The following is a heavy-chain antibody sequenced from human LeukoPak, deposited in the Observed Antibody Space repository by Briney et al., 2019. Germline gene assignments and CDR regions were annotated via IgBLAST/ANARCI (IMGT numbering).Heavy chain of an antibody. D-gene: IGHD6-25*01. Sequence: GGSLRLSCAASGFTFSAYGMHWVRQAPGRGLEWVAFIRFDGNIQFYTDSVKGRFAVSKDNSKNTLYLQMNSLRVDDTATYYCAKGAAGYQLPKRIFDYWGQGTLVTVSS. CDR1: GFTFSAYG. V-gene: IGHV3-30*02. J-gene: IGHJ4*02. CDR2: IRFDGNIQ. CDR3: AKGAAGYQLPKRIFDY.